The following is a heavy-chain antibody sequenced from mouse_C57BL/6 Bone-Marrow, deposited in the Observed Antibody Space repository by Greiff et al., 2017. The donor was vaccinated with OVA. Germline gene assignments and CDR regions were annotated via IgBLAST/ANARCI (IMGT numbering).Heavy chain of an antibody. CDR1: GYSITSGYY. J-gene: IGHJ2*01. CDR2: ISYDGSN. V-gene: IGHV3-6*01. CDR3: ARDKGYYADY. Sequence: EVQLVESGPGLVKPSQSLSLTCSVTGYSITSGYYWNWIRQFPGNKLEWIGYISYDGSNNYNPSLKNRISITRDTSKNQFFLKLNSVTTEDTATYYCARDKGYYADYWGQGTTLTVSS.